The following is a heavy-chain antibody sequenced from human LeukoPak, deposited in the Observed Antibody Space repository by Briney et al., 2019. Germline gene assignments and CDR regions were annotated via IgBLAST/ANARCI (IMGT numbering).Heavy chain of an antibody. Sequence: GGSLRLSCAASGFTFSSYAMSWVRQAPGKGLEWISGISGSGASTYYADSVTGRFTISRDNSRNTLYLQMNSLRGDDTAVYYCAKDVGKWESLHFFDYWGQGTLVTVSS. CDR3: AKDVGKWESLHFFDY. CDR1: GFTFSSYA. CDR2: ISGSGAST. V-gene: IGHV3-23*01. D-gene: IGHD1-26*01. J-gene: IGHJ4*02.